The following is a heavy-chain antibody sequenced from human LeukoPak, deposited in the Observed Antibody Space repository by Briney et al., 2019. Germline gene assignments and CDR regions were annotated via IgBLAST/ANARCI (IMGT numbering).Heavy chain of an antibody. V-gene: IGHV3-23*01. CDR3: AKWGDYDVLTGYYVSDY. CDR2: ITGSGGNT. J-gene: IGHJ4*02. Sequence: GGSLRLSCAASGFTFSIYAMSWVRQAPGKGLEWVSAITGSGGNTYYADSVKGRFTISRDNSKNTVFLQMNSLRAEDTAVYYCAKWGDYDVLTGYYVSDYWGQGTLVTVSS. D-gene: IGHD3-9*01. CDR1: GFTFSIYA.